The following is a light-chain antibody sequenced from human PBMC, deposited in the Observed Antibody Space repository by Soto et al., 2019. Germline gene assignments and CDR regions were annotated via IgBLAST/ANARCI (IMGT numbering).Light chain of an antibody. CDR3: QQYNSFSLT. V-gene: IGKV1-5*03. Sequence: DIQMTQSPSTLSASVGDKVTNTCRASHIISNWLAWYQQKPGKVPKLLIYEASSLESGVPSRFSGSGSGTEFTLTIGTLLPDDFATYYCQQYNSFSLTFGGGTKVDIK. J-gene: IGKJ4*01. CDR2: EAS. CDR1: HIISNW.